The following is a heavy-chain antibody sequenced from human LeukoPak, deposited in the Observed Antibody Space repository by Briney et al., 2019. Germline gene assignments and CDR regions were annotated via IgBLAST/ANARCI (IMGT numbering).Heavy chain of an antibody. Sequence: GGSLRLSCAASGFTFSSYAMSWVRQAPGKGLEWVSAISGSGGSTYYADSVKGRFTISRDNSKSTLYLQMNSLRAEDTAVYYCAKGRGYSYGGLDYWGQGTLVTVSS. CDR1: GFTFSSYA. D-gene: IGHD5-18*01. CDR2: ISGSGGST. V-gene: IGHV3-23*01. CDR3: AKGRGYSYGGLDY. J-gene: IGHJ4*02.